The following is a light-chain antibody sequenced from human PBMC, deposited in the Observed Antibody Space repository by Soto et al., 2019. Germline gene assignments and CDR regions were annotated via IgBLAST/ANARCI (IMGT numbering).Light chain of an antibody. Sequence: DIQMTQSPSTLSASVGDRVSIPCRASQSISSWLAWYQQKPGKAPKLLIYKASSVESGAPSRFSGSGSGTEVTLTISGLQHDDFVTYYCQQYNSLWTFGQGTKVEIK. V-gene: IGKV1-5*03. CDR2: KAS. CDR3: QQYNSLWT. CDR1: QSISSW. J-gene: IGKJ1*01.